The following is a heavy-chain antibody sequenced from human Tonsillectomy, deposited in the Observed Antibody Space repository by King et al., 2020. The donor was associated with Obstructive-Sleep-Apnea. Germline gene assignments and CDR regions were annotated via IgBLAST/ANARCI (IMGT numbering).Heavy chain of an antibody. V-gene: IGHV3-23*04. Sequence: VQLVESGGGLVQPGESLSLSCEASGFTFSSSAMAWVRQAPGKGLEWVSVISVSGDNTYYADFVKGRFTISRDDSKNTLYLQMNSLRAEDTAVYFCAKYCRGGSCSGYYFDYWGQGTLVTVSS. CDR1: GFTFSSSA. D-gene: IGHD2-15*01. CDR3: AKYCRGGSCSGYYFDY. CDR2: ISVSGDNT. J-gene: IGHJ4*02.